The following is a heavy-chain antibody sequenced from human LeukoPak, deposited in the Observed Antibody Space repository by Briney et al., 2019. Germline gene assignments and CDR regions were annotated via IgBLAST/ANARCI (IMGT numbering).Heavy chain of an antibody. V-gene: IGHV4-34*01. CDR2: INHSGST. CDR1: GGSFSGYY. CDR3: ARGNYCSGGSCQYNWFDP. Sequence: PSETLSLTCAVYGGSFSGYYWSWIRQPPGKGLEWIGEINHSGSTNYNPSLKSRVTISVDTSKNQFSLKLSSVTAADTAVYYCARGNYCSGGSCQYNWFDPWGQGTLVTVSS. J-gene: IGHJ5*02. D-gene: IGHD2-15*01.